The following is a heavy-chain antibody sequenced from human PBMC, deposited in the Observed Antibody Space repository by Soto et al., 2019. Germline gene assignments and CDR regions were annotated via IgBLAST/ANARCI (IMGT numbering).Heavy chain of an antibody. J-gene: IGHJ4*02. Sequence: QEQLVESGGGVVQPGASLRLSCAASGITFSNYGFHWVRQAPGKGLEWVAVIWYDGLTKSYSDSVKGRFTISRDNSKNTLALQMNRLRAEDTALYYCATVENYYSSVIWGQGTLVTVSS. D-gene: IGHD3-10*01. V-gene: IGHV3-33*01. CDR1: GITFSNYG. CDR2: IWYDGLTK. CDR3: ATVENYYSSVI.